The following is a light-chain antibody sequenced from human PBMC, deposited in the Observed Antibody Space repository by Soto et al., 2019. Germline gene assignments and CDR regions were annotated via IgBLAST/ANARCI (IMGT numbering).Light chain of an antibody. CDR2: DAS. CDR3: QQYDNLST. CDR1: QTISTL. V-gene: IGKV1-33*01. J-gene: IGKJ5*01. Sequence: IQMTQSPSTLSAPVGDRVTITCQASQTISTLLAWXQQKPGXXPXLLIYDASNLETGVPSRFSGSGSGTDFTFTISSLQPEDIATYYCQQYDNLSTFGQGTRLEIK.